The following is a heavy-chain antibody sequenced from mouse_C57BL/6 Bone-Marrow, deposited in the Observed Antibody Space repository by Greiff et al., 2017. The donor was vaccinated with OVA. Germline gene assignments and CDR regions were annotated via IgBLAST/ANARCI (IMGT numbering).Heavy chain of an antibody. J-gene: IGHJ3*01. CDR2: IDPETGGT. CDR1: GYTFTDYE. D-gene: IGHD2-4*01. CDR3: TRCYYDYVRFAY. Sequence: VQLQQSGAELVRPGASVTLSCKASGYTFTDYEMHWVKQTPVHGLEWIGAIDPETGGTAYNQKFKGKAILTADKSSSTAYMELRSLTSEDSAVYYCTRCYYDYVRFAYWGQGTLVTVSA. V-gene: IGHV1-15*01.